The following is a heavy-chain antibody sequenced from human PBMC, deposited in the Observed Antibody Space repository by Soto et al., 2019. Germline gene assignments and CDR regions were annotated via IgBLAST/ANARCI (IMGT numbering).Heavy chain of an antibody. V-gene: IGHV3-48*02. CDR3: AREWVY. CDR2: ISSSSSTI. J-gene: IGHJ4*02. Sequence: EVQLVESGGGSVQPGGSLRLSCAASGFTFSSYNMNWVRQAPGKGLEWVSYISSSSSTIYYADSVKGRFTVSRDNAKNLLYLQMNSLRDEDTAVYYCAREWVYWGQGTLVTVSS. CDR1: GFTFSSYN.